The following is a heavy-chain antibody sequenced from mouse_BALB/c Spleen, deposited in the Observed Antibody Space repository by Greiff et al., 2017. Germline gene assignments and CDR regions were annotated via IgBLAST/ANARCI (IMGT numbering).Heavy chain of an antibody. CDR3: ARDRYYAYFDD. J-gene: IGHJ2*01. Sequence: EVQLQQSGAELVKPGASVKLSCTASGFNIKDTYMHWVKQRPEQGLEWIGRIDPANGNTKYDPKFQGKATITADTSSNTAYLQLSSLTYEDTAVYYCARDRYYAYFDDWGQGTTLTVSS. CDR2: IDPANGNT. V-gene: IGHV14-3*02. CDR1: GFNIKDTY. D-gene: IGHD1-1*02.